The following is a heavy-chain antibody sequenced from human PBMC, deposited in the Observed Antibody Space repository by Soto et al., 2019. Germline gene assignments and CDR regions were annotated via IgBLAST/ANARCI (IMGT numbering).Heavy chain of an antibody. Sequence: SETLSLTCTVSGGSISSSSYYWGWIRQPPGKGLEWIGSIYYSGSTYYNPSLKSRVTISVDTSKNQFSLKLSSVTAADTAVYYCARAPLLWFGELSPFFDYWGQGTLVTVSS. CDR3: ARAPLLWFGELSPFFDY. D-gene: IGHD3-10*01. V-gene: IGHV4-39*01. J-gene: IGHJ4*02. CDR2: IYYSGST. CDR1: GGSISSSSYY.